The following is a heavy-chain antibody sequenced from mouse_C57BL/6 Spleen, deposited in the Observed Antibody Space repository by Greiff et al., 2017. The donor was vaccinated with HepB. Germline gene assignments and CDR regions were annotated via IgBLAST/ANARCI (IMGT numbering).Heavy chain of an antibody. Sequence: VQVVESGPELVKPGASVKISCKASGYAFSSSWMNWVKQRPGKGLEWIGRIYPGDGDTNYNGKFKGKATLTADKSSSTAYMQLSSLTSEDSAVYFCARTGGSSPFDYWGQGTTLTVSS. J-gene: IGHJ2*01. CDR1: GYAFSSSW. V-gene: IGHV1-82*01. CDR2: IYPGDGDT. CDR3: ARTGGSSPFDY. D-gene: IGHD1-1*01.